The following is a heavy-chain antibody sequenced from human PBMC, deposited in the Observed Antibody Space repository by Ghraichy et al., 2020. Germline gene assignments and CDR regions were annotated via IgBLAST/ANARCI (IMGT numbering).Heavy chain of an antibody. J-gene: IGHJ3*02. V-gene: IGHV2-5*02. Sequence: SGPTLVKPTQTLTLTCTFSGFSLSTSGVGVGWIRQPPGKALEWLALIYWDDDKRYSPSLKSRLTITKDTSNNQVVLTMTNMDPVDTATYYCAHRRRNYYGSGSYYNVGPQAYEAFDIWGQGTMVTVSS. CDR3: AHRRRNYYGSGSYYNVGPQAYEAFDI. CDR2: IYWDDDK. CDR1: GFSLSTSGVG. D-gene: IGHD3-10*01.